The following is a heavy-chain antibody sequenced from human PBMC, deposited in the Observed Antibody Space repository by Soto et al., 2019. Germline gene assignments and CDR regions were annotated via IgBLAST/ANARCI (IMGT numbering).Heavy chain of an antibody. CDR1: GFTFSSYG. CDR2: ISYDGSNK. J-gene: IGHJ6*02. CDR3: AKLGVVVVAAVHGMDV. V-gene: IGHV3-30*18. Sequence: QVQLVESGGGVVQPGRSLRLSCAASGFTFSSYGMHWVRQAPGKGLEWVAVISYDGSNKYYADSVKGRFTISRDNSKNTLYLQMNSLRAEDTAVYYCAKLGVVVVAAVHGMDVWGQGTTVTVSS. D-gene: IGHD2-15*01.